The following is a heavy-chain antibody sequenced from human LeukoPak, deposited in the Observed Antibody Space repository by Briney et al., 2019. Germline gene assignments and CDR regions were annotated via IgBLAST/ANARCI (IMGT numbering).Heavy chain of an antibody. V-gene: IGHV1-69-2*01. CDR3: ATSRITMVRGVSGAFDI. D-gene: IGHD3-10*01. Sequence: VTVSCKVSRYTFTHYYMHWVQQAPAKGLEWMGLVDSEDGETKYAEKFQGRVTITADTSTDTAYMELSSLRSEDTAVYYCATSRITMVRGVSGAFDIWGQGTMVTVSS. CDR1: RYTFTHYY. J-gene: IGHJ3*02. CDR2: VDSEDGET.